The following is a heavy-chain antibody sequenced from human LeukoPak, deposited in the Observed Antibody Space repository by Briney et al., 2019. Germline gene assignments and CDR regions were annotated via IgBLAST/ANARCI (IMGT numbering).Heavy chain of an antibody. J-gene: IGHJ5*02. Sequence: PGGSLRLSCAASGFTFNSYAMTWVRQGAGRGLEWVSTISGTSGTASYADSAEGRFSISRDDSKNTVYLQMTSLRVEDTAVYFCARVQPDNNDEYNWFDPWGQGTQVTVSS. CDR2: ISGTSGTA. D-gene: IGHD2/OR15-2a*01. CDR1: GFTFNSYA. CDR3: ARVQPDNNDEYNWFDP. V-gene: IGHV3-23*01.